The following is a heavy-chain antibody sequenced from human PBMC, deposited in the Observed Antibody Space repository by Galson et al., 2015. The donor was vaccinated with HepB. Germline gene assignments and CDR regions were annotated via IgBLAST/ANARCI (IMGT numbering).Heavy chain of an antibody. CDR1: GFTFSSYW. D-gene: IGHD3-3*01. CDR3: ASPYYDFWYDAFDI. V-gene: IGHV3-74*01. J-gene: IGHJ3*02. CDR2: INSDGSST. Sequence: SLRLSCAASGFTFSSYWMHWVRQAPGKGLVWVSRINSDGSSTSYADSVKGRFTISRDNAKNTLYLQMNSLRAEDTAVYYCASPYYDFWYDAFDIWGQGTMVTVSS.